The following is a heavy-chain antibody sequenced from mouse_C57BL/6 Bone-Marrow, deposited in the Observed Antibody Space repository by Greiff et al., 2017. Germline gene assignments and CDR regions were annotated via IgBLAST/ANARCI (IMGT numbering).Heavy chain of an antibody. Sequence: VQLQESGAELVRPGTSVKVSCKASGYAFTNYLIEWVKQRPGQGLEWIGVINPGSGGTNYNEKFKGKATLTADKSSSTAYMQLSSLTSEDSAVYFCASFDYFWYFGGWGTGTTVTVSS. CDR2: INPGSGGT. CDR3: ASFDYFWYFGG. J-gene: IGHJ1*03. D-gene: IGHD2-4*01. CDR1: GYAFTNYL. V-gene: IGHV1-54*01.